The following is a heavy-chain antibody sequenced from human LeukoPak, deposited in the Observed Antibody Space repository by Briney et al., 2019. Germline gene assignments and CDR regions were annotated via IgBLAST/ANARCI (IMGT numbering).Heavy chain of an antibody. CDR3: ARGESTVVPAPAYYFDY. CDR2: IYHSGST. CDR1: GGSISSGGYY. D-gene: IGHD2-2*01. J-gene: IGHJ4*02. Sequence: SETLSLTCTVSGGSISSGGYYWSWIRQPPGKGLEWIGYIYHSGSTYYNPSLKSRVTISVDRSKNQFSLKLSSVTAADTAVYYCARGESTVVPAPAYYFDYWGQGTLVTVSS. V-gene: IGHV4-30-2*01.